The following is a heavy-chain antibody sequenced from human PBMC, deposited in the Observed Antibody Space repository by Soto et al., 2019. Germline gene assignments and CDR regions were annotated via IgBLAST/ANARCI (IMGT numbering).Heavy chain of an antibody. CDR3: ARDYGGGSWGGVASFYYYGMDV. CDR1: GGSISSGGYY. V-gene: IGHV4-31*03. J-gene: IGHJ6*02. CDR2: IYYSGST. D-gene: IGHD2-15*01. Sequence: QVQLQESGPGLVKPSQTLSLTCTVSGGSISSGGYYWSWIRQHPGKGLEWIGYIYYSGSTYYNPSLKSRVTISVDTSKNPFSLKLSSVTAADTAVYYCARDYGGGSWGGVASFYYYGMDVWGQGTTVTVSS.